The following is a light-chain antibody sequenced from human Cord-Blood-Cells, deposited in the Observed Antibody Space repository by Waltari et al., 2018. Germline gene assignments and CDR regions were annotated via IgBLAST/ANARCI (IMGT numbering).Light chain of an antibody. CDR2: DVS. CDR3: SSYTSSSTLYV. Sequence: QSTLTQPASVSGSPGPSITISCTGTCSDVGGYNYVSWYQQHPGKAPKLMIYDVSNRPSGVSNRFSGSKSGNTASLTISGLQAEDEADYYCSSYTSSSTLYVFGTGTKVTVL. J-gene: IGLJ1*01. V-gene: IGLV2-14*01. CDR1: CSDVGGYNY.